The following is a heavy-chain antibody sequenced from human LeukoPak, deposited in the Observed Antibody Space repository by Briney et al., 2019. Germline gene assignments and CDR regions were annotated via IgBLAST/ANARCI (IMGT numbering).Heavy chain of an antibody. J-gene: IGHJ4*02. CDR2: IRRKGNDYAT. CDR3: ARLGGSPPYFDY. V-gene: IGHV3-73*01. Sequence: GGSLRLSCAASGFTFSSYWMSWVRQASGKGLEWVGHIRRKGNDYATAYTASVKGRFTISRDDSKNTAFLQMDSLKTEDTAVYFCARLGGSPPYFDYWGQGTLVTVSS. CDR1: GFTFSSYW. D-gene: IGHD3-16*01.